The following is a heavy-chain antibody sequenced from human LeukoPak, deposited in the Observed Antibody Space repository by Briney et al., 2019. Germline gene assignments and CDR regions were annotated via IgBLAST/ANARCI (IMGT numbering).Heavy chain of an antibody. J-gene: IGHJ4*02. CDR1: GGSISSYY. CDR3: ARGGPHTKATTVTIFDY. CDR2: IYTSGST. D-gene: IGHD4-17*01. Sequence: PSETLSLTCTVSGGSISSYYWSWIRQPPGKGLEWIGYIYTSGSTNYNPSLKSRVTISVDTSKNQFSLKLSSVTAADTAVYYCARGGPHTKATTVTIFDYWGQGTLVTVSS. V-gene: IGHV4-4*09.